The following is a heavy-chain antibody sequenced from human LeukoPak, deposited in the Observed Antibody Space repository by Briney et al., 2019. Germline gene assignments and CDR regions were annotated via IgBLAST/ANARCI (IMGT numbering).Heavy chain of an antibody. J-gene: IGHJ5*02. CDR3: AREPVAGYNWFDP. CDR2: ISCNSGSI. D-gene: IGHD6-19*01. Sequence: GGSLRLSCAASGFTFDDYAMHWVRQAPGKGLEWVSGISCNSGSIGYADSVKGRFTISRDNAKNSLYLQMNSLRAEDTAVYYCAREPVAGYNWFDPWGQGTLVTVSS. CDR1: GFTFDDYA. V-gene: IGHV3-9*01.